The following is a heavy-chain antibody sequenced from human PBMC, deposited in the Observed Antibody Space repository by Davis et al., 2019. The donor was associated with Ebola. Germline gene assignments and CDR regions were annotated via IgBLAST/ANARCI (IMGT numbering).Heavy chain of an antibody. Sequence: PGGSLRLSCQRSGYMFAVYWIVWVRQLPGGALEWMGVFHPGDSHIKYNPSFQGQVTISADKSISTAYLQWNSLKASDTAMYYCARHAPTSGWYNWFDSWGQGTLVTVSS. CDR1: GYMFAVYW. V-gene: IGHV5-51*01. CDR3: ARHAPTSGWYNWFDS. CDR2: FHPGDSHI. D-gene: IGHD6-19*01. J-gene: IGHJ5*01.